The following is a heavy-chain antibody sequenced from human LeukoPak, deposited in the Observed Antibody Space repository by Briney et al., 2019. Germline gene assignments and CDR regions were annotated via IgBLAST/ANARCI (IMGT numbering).Heavy chain of an antibody. V-gene: IGHV1-18*01. J-gene: IGHJ3*02. CDR2: ISAYNGNT. CDR3: ARERAGVGLDDAFDI. CDR1: GYTFTRYG. Sequence: ASVNVSCKASGYTFTRYGISWVRQAPGQGLEWMGWISAYNGNTKYAQKVQGRVTMTTDTSTTTANMELRSLRSDDTAVYYCARERAGVGLDDAFDIWGQGTMVTVSS. D-gene: IGHD1-26*01.